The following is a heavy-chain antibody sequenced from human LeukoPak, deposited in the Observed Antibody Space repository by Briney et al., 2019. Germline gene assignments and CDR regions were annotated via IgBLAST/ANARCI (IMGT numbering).Heavy chain of an antibody. D-gene: IGHD3-16*01. CDR1: GYTFTGYY. J-gene: IGHJ5*02. CDR2: INPNSGGT. V-gene: IGHV1-2*02. CDR3: GRGQSTWFDP. Sequence: ASVKVSCKASGYTFTGYYIHWVRQAPGQGLEWMGWINPNSGGTNFAQKFQGSVTMTRDTSISTAYMDLSRLRSDDTAVYYCGRGQSTWFDPWGQGTLVTVSS.